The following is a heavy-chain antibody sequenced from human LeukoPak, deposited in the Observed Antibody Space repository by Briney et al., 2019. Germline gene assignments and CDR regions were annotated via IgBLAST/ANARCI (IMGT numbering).Heavy chain of an antibody. CDR3: TKGSDDY. V-gene: IGHV3-53*01. CDR2: IYSGGST. Sequence: GGSLRLSCAASGFTVSSNYMSWVRQAPGKGLEWVSVIYSGGSTYYADSVKGRFTISRDNSKNSLYLQMSSLRAEDTGVYYCTKGSDDYWGQGTLVTVSS. CDR1: GFTVSSNY. J-gene: IGHJ4*02. D-gene: IGHD3-10*01.